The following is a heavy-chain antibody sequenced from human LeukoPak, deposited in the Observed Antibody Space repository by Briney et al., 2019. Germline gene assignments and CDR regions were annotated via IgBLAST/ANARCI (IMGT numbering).Heavy chain of an antibody. D-gene: IGHD6-19*01. CDR1: GGSLSGSY. Sequence: PSETLSLTCAVYGGSLSGSYWSWIRQPPGKGLEWIGEINHSGSTNYNPSLKSRVTISVDTSKNQFSLKLSSVTAADTAVYYCARRQWLVPFDYWGQGTLVTVSS. V-gene: IGHV4-34*01. CDR3: ARRQWLVPFDY. CDR2: INHSGST. J-gene: IGHJ4*02.